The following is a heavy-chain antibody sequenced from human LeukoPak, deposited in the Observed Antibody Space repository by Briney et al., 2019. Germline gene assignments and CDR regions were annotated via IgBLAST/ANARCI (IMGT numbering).Heavy chain of an antibody. V-gene: IGHV3-30-3*01. J-gene: IGHJ6*02. CDR1: GFTFSSYA. CDR2: ISYDGSNK. D-gene: IGHD3-9*01. Sequence: GGSLRLSCAASGFTFSSYAMHWVRQAPGKGLEWVAVISYDGSNKDYADSVKGRFTVSRDNSKNTLYLQMNSLRVEDTAVYYCARATYYYDISEADYYYYGMDVWGQGTTVTVS. CDR3: ARATYYYDISEADYYYYGMDV.